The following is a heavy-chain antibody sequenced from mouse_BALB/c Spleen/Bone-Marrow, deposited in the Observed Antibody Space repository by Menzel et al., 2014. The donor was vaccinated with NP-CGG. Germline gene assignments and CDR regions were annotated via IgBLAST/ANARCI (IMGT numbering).Heavy chain of an antibody. CDR3: ARDSFLITRALDY. V-gene: IGHV2-6-7*01. D-gene: IGHD2-4*01. CDR1: GFSLTGYG. CDR2: IWGDGST. J-gene: IGHJ4*01. Sequence: VQVVESGPGLVAPSQSLSITCTVSGFSLTGYGVSWVRQPPGKGLEWLGMIWGDGSTDYNSALKSRLSISKDNSKSQVFLEMNSLQTDDTARYYCARDSFLITRALDYWGQGTSVTVSS.